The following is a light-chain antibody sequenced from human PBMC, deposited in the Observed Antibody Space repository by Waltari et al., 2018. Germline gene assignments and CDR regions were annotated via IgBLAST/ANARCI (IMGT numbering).Light chain of an antibody. CDR1: QSVLYSSNNKNY. V-gene: IGKV4-1*01. CDR3: QQYYETPLT. Sequence: DIVMTQSPDSLAVSLGERATINCKSSQSVLYSSNNKNYLAWYQQKPGQRPKLLIYWASNRESGVPGRFSGSGSGTDFTLTISSLQAEDVAVYYCQQYYETPLTFGGGTKVEIK. CDR2: WAS. J-gene: IGKJ4*01.